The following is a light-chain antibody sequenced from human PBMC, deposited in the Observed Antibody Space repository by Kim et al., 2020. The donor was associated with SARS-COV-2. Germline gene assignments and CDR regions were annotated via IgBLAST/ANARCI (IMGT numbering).Light chain of an antibody. CDR2: RND. CDR3: SAWDSSLSAWV. Sequence: LTQPPSVSKGLGQTATLTCTGNSNNVGNQGAAWLQQHQGHPPKLLSYRNDNRPSGISERLSASRSGNTASLTITGLQPEDEAAYYCSAWDSSLSAWVFGGGTQLTVL. V-gene: IGLV10-54*01. J-gene: IGLJ3*02. CDR1: SNNVGNQG.